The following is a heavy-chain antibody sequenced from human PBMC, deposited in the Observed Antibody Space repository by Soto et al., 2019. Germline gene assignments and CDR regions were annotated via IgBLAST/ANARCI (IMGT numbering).Heavy chain of an antibody. CDR1: GFTFSDYW. CDR2: INPDGSST. CDR3: TRDSFQDPYYYGMDA. V-gene: IGHV3-74*01. Sequence: PGGSLRLSCVVSGFTFSDYWMHWVRQAPGKGLVWVSRINPDGSSTSYADSVKGRFTFSRDNAKNTLYLQMNSLRAGDTAVYYCTRDSFQDPYYYGMDAWGQGTTVTVSS. J-gene: IGHJ6*02.